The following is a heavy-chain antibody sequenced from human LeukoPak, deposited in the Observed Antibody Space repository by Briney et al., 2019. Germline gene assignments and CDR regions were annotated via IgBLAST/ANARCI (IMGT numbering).Heavy chain of an antibody. V-gene: IGHV5-51*01. CDR3: ARLPSMVRGVIGFDY. J-gene: IGHJ4*02. CDR2: IYPGDSDT. D-gene: IGHD3-10*01. CDR1: GYRFTSYW. Sequence: GESLKISCKGSGYRFTSYWIGWVRPMPGKGLEWMGIIYPGDSDTRYSPSFQGQVTISADKSISTAYLQWSGLKASDTAMYYCARLPSMVRGVIGFDYWGQGTLVTVSS.